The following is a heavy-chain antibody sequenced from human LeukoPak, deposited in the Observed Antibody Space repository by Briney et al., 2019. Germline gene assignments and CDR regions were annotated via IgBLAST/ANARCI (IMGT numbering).Heavy chain of an antibody. D-gene: IGHD5-18*01. CDR1: GGTFSSYA. CDR3: ARGAGSGYSYGYVFDY. V-gene: IGHV1-69*13. Sequence: SVKVSCKASGGTFSSYAISWVRQAPGQGLEWMGGIIPIFGTANYAQKFQGRVTITEDESTSTAYMELSSPRSEDTAVYYCARGAGSGYSYGYVFDYWGQGTLVTVFS. J-gene: IGHJ4*02. CDR2: IIPIFGTA.